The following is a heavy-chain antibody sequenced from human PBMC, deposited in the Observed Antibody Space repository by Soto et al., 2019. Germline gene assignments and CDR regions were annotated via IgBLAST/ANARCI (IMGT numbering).Heavy chain of an antibody. Sequence: GESLKISCKGSGYSFTSYWISWVRQMPGKGLEWMGRIDLSDSYTNYSPSFQGHVTISADKSISTAYLQWSSLKASDTAVYYCARHALIAAARTYYYYGMDVWGQGTTVTVSS. V-gene: IGHV5-10-1*01. CDR2: IDLSDSYT. CDR3: ARHALIAAARTYYYYGMDV. CDR1: GYSFTSYW. J-gene: IGHJ6*02. D-gene: IGHD6-13*01.